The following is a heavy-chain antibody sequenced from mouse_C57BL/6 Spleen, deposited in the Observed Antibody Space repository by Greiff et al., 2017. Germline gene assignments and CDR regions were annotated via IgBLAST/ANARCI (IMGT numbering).Heavy chain of an antibody. Sequence: EVKLVESEGGLVQPGSSMKLSCTASGFTFSDYYMAWVRQVPEKGLEWVANINYDGSSTYYLDSLKSRFIISRDNAKNILYLQMSSLKSEDTATYYCARDHDYDLDYWGQGTTLTVSS. CDR1: GFTFSDYY. CDR2: INYDGSST. D-gene: IGHD2-4*01. CDR3: ARDHDYDLDY. J-gene: IGHJ2*01. V-gene: IGHV5-16*01.